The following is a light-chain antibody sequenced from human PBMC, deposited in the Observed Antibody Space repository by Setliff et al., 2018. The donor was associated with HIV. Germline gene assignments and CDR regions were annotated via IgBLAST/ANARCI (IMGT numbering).Light chain of an antibody. CDR1: ISDVGGYKY. Sequence: QSALTQPASVSGSPGQSITIFCIGTISDVGGYKYVSWYQQYPGKAPKLMIYEVSNRPSGVSNRFSGSKSGNTASLTISGLQGEDEADYYCSSYTSSNTPYVFGTGTKVTVL. V-gene: IGLV2-14*01. J-gene: IGLJ1*01. CDR2: EVS. CDR3: SSYTSSNTPYV.